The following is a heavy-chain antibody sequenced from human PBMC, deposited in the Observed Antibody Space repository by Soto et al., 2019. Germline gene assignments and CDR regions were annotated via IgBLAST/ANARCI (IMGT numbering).Heavy chain of an antibody. CDR2: ISDSGST. D-gene: IGHD2-2*01. V-gene: IGHV3-23*01. J-gene: IGHJ4*02. Sequence: EVPLLESGGGLVQPGGSLRLSCAASGFTFSTYAMSWVRQAPGKGLEWVSTISDSGSTDYADSVKGRFTISRDNSKNTLYLEMNSLRAEDTAVYYCAKDKGGRYCSRTSCLYSFDYWGQGTLVTVSS. CDR3: AKDKGGRYCSRTSCLYSFDY. CDR1: GFTFSTYA.